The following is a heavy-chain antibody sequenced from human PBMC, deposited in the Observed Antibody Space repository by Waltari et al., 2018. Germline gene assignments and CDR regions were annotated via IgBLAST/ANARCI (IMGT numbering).Heavy chain of an antibody. CDR1: GGTFSSYT. V-gene: IGHV1-69*08. CDR3: ARDFSGYDSSGYYH. CDR2: IIPILGIA. Sequence: QVQLVQSGAEVKKPGSSVKVSCKASGGTFSSYTISWVRPAPGQGLEWMGRIIPILGIANYAQKFQGRVTITADKSTSTAYMELSSLRSEDTAVYYCARDFSGYDSSGYYHWGQGTLVTVSS. D-gene: IGHD3-22*01. J-gene: IGHJ5*02.